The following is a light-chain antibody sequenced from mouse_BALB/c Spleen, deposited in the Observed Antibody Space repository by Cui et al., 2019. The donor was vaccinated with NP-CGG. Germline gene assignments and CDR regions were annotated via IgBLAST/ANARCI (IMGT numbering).Light chain of an antibody. CDR2: GTN. Sequence: AVVTQESALTTSPGETVTLTCRPSTGAVTTSNYANWVQEKPDHLFTGLIGGTNNRAPGVPARFSGSLIGDKAALTITGAQTEDEAIYFCALWYSNQWVFGGGTKLTVL. CDR3: ALWYSNQWV. CDR1: TGAVTTSNY. J-gene: IGLJ1*01. V-gene: IGLV1*01.